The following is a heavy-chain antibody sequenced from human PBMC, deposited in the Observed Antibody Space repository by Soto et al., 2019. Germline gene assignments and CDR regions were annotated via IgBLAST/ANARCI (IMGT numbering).Heavy chain of an antibody. Sequence: SETLSLTCTVSGGSISSDYWSWIRQPPGKGLKWIGYIYYSGGTNYNPSLKSRVTISVDTSKNQFSLKLSSVTAADTAVYYCALGLGLRYFDWFGFDYWGQGTLVIGSS. CDR1: GGSISSDY. CDR3: ALGLGLRYFDWFGFDY. V-gene: IGHV4-59*01. D-gene: IGHD3-9*01. J-gene: IGHJ4*02. CDR2: IYYSGGT.